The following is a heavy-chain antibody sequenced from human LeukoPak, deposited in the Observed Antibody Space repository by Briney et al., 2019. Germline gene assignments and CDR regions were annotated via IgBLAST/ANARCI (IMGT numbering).Heavy chain of an antibody. Sequence: PGRCLTLSCAASGLTFSSYCMSCVSLPPGEGRGWVSCNSGRGGSTNYAHSVNSRFTISGDNSKNTLYRKMNSQRAEDTAVYNCAKVGPYGSESYYWFDYWGQGTQVTVSS. D-gene: IGHD3-10*01. CDR2: NSGRGGST. CDR1: GLTFSSYC. J-gene: IGHJ4*02. CDR3: AKVGPYGSESYYWFDY. V-gene: IGHV3-23*01.